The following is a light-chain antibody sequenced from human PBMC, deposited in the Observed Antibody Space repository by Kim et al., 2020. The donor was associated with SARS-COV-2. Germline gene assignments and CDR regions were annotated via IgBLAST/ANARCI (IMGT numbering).Light chain of an antibody. CDR1: RSVSSRS. CDR2: GTS. CDR3: QQYGNLIT. V-gene: IGKV3-20*01. J-gene: IGKJ5*01. Sequence: LSPGERATLSCGASRSVSSRSLAWYQQKPGQAPRLFIYGTSGRATGIPDRFSGSGSETDFTLTISRLEPEDFAVYYCQQYGNLITFGQGTRLEIK.